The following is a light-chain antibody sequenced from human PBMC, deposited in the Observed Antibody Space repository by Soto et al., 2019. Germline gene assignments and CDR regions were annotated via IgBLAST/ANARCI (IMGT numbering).Light chain of an antibody. CDR2: EVS. Sequence: QSVLTQPASVSGSPGQTITISCTGTSSDVGGYAYVSWYQQYPGKVPKLVISEVSNRPSGVSHRFSGSRSGNTASLTISGLQAEDEPDYHCSSYTSRTTPVFGGGTKVTVL. CDR3: SSYTSRTTPV. J-gene: IGLJ2*01. CDR1: SSDVGGYAY. V-gene: IGLV2-14*01.